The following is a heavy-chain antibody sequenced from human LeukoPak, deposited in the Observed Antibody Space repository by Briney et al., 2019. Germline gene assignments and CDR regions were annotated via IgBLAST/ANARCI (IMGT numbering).Heavy chain of an antibody. J-gene: IGHJ4*02. V-gene: IGHV3-11*01. D-gene: IGHD3-10*01. CDR1: GFTFSVEY. CDR2: ISSSGSSI. Sequence: GFLRLSCAASGFTFSVEYMSWIRQAPGKGLEWVSYISSSGSSIFYADSVKGRFTISRDNAKNSLFLQMNSLRAEDTAVYYCTRARGAGPGAHFDYWGQGTLVTVSS. CDR3: TRARGAGPGAHFDY.